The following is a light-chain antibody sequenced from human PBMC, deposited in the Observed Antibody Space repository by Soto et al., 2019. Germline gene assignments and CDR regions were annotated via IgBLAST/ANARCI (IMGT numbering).Light chain of an antibody. CDR2: EVN. J-gene: IGLJ1*01. Sequence: QSALTQPPSASGSPGQSVTISCTGTNSDVGGYNYVSWYQQYPGKAPKLIIYEVNERPSGVTDRFSGSKSGNTASLTVSWLQTADEADYYCSSYAGSNWYVFGTGTKVTVL. V-gene: IGLV2-8*01. CDR1: NSDVGGYNY. CDR3: SSYAGSNWYV.